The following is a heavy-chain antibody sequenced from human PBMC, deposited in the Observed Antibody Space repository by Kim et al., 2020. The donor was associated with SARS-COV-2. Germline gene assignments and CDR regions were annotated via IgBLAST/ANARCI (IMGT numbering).Heavy chain of an antibody. CDR1: GFTFSSYS. V-gene: IGHV3-48*02. CDR3: ARDPVGLYYDSHGDY. J-gene: IGHJ4*02. D-gene: IGHD3-22*01. Sequence: GGSLRLSCAASGFTFSSYSMNWVRQAPGKGLEWVSYISSSSSTIYYADSVKGRFTISRDNAKNSLYLQMNSLRDEDTAVYYCARDPVGLYYDSHGDYWGQGTLVTVSS. CDR2: ISSSSSTI.